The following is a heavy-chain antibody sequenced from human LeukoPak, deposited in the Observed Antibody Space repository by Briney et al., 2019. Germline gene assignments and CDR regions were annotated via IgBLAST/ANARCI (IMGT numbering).Heavy chain of an antibody. CDR1: GYTFRDYY. CDR2: IDPKGGGS. J-gene: IGHJ6*03. Sequence: GASVKVSCKASGYTFRDYYLHWVRRAPGQGLEWMGWIDPKGGGSKYAQKFRGRFTMTRDTSISTVYMQLSGLTSDDTAVYSCARDHSHFYYLDVWGEGTTVIVSS. CDR3: ARDHSHFYYLDV. D-gene: IGHD2-15*01. V-gene: IGHV1-2*02.